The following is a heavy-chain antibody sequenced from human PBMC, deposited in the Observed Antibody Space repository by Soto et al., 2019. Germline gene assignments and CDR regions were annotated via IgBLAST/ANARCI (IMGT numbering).Heavy chain of an antibody. J-gene: IGHJ4*02. CDR3: ATTSSGGRLPDDS. CDR2: IIPIFGTA. D-gene: IGHD3-16*01. V-gene: IGHV1-69*01. CDR1: GGTFSSYA. Sequence: QVQLVQSGAEVKKPGSSVKVSCKASGGTFSSYAISWVRQAPGQGLEWMGGIIPIFGTANYAQKFQGIVTLTADQSTSTAYMELSSVRSEDTAVYYCATTSSGGRLPDDSWGQGTLVTVSS.